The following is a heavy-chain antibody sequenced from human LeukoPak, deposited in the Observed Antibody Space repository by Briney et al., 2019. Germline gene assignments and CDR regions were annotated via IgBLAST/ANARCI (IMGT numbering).Heavy chain of an antibody. CDR2: IYYSGTT. D-gene: IGHD6-13*01. J-gene: IGHJ4*02. CDR1: GGSISSYY. Sequence: SETLSLTCTVSGGSISSYYWSWIRQTPGEGLEWIGYIYYSGTTNYNPSLKSRVTMSVDTSKNQFSLNLSSVTAADPAVYYCARGGSSSSLNHFDYWGQGTLVTVSP. CDR3: ARGGSSSSLNHFDY. V-gene: IGHV4-59*12.